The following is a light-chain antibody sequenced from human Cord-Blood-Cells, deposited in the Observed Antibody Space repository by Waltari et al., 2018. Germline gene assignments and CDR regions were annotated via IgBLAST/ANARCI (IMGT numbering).Light chain of an antibody. V-gene: IGKV4-1*01. J-gene: IGKJ1*01. CDR3: QQYYSTPQT. CDR2: WAS. Sequence: DIVMTQSPDSLAVSLGERATINCKSSQSVLYSSNNKNYLAWYQQKPRQPPKLLIYWASTRDSGVPDRFSGSGSGTDFTLTISSLQAEDVAVYYCQQYYSTPQTFGQGTKVEIK. CDR1: QSVLYSSNNKNY.